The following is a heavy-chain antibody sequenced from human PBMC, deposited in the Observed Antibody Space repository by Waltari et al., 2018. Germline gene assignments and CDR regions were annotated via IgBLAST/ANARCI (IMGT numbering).Heavy chain of an antibody. CDR1: GFTFSSYS. D-gene: IGHD6-13*01. CDR2: ISSSSSYI. Sequence: EVQLVESGGGLVKPGGSLRLSCAASGFTFSSYSMNWVRQAPGKGLEWVSSISSSSSYIYYADSVKGRLTISRDNAKNSLYLQMNSLRAEDTAVYYCAREGSSSWYERGTYYFDYWGQGTLVTVSS. V-gene: IGHV3-21*01. CDR3: AREGSSSWYERGTYYFDY. J-gene: IGHJ4*02.